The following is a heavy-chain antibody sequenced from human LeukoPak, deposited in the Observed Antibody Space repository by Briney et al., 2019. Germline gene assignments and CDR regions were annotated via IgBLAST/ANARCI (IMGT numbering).Heavy chain of an antibody. D-gene: IGHD6-19*01. V-gene: IGHV1-18*01. J-gene: IGHJ4*02. CDR3: ARDWGGDGWFSPTFDY. CDR1: GYSFSTFG. CDR2: ISADNANT. Sequence: ASVKVSCKTSGYSFSTFGISWVRQAPGQGLEWMGWISADNANTNYAQHSQDRVTMTTDTSTNSAYMELRSLISDDTAVYYCARDWGGDGWFSPTFDYWGQGTLVTVSS.